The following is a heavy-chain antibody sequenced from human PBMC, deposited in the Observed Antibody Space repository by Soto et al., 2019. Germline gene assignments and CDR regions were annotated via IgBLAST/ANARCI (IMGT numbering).Heavy chain of an antibody. J-gene: IGHJ4*02. CDR3: ARVSAVLMAYADY. Sequence: GESLKISCKGSGYSFTSYLIGLVRQMPGKGLEWMGIIYPGDSDTRYSASFQGQVTISADKSISTAYLQWSSLKASDTAMYYRARVSAVLMAYADYWGQGTLVTVSS. V-gene: IGHV5-51*01. CDR1: GYSFTSYL. D-gene: IGHD2-8*01. CDR2: IYPGDSDT.